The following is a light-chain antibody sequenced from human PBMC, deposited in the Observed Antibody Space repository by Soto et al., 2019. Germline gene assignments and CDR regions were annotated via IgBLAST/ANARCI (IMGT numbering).Light chain of an antibody. CDR1: QTISTY. J-gene: IGKJ1*01. Sequence: DIQMTQSPSSLSASVGDRVTITCRASQTISTYLNWYQHKPGKPPRLLIYATSNLQSGVPSRFSGSGYGTEFTLTISSLQPEDFATYSCQQSFNTPRTFGQGTKVEMK. V-gene: IGKV1-39*01. CDR2: ATS. CDR3: QQSFNTPRT.